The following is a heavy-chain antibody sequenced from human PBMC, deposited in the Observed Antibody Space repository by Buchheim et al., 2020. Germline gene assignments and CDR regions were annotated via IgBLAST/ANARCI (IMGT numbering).Heavy chain of an antibody. Sequence: QVQLVESGGGVVQPGRSLRLSCAASGFTFSSYGMHWVRQAPGKGLEWVAVISYDGSNKYYADSVKGRFTISRDNSKNTLYLQMNSLRAEDTAVYYSAKEHWGSSCYAGGYYYGMDVWGQGTT. CDR1: GFTFSSYG. D-gene: IGHD6-13*01. J-gene: IGHJ6*02. V-gene: IGHV3-30*18. CDR2: ISYDGSNK. CDR3: AKEHWGSSCYAGGYYYGMDV.